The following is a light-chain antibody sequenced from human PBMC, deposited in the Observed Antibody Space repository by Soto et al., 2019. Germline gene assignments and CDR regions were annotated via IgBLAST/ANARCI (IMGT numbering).Light chain of an antibody. CDR1: QSISSY. CDR3: QQSYSTPPET. J-gene: IGKJ2*01. Sequence: DIQMTQSPSSLSASVGDRVTITCRASQSISSYLNWYQQKPGKAPKLLIYAASSLQSGVPSRFSGSGSGTDSTLTISSLQPEDFATYYCQQSYSTPPETFGQGTKLEIK. V-gene: IGKV1-39*01. CDR2: AAS.